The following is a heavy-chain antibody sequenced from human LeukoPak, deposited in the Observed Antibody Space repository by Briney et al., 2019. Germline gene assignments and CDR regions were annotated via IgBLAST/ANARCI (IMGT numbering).Heavy chain of an antibody. J-gene: IGHJ4*02. D-gene: IGHD2-2*01. CDR1: GASIIGINW. CDR3: VRRGRSSWSSFDY. CDR2: ISRTGTV. V-gene: IGHV4-28*05. Sequence: KPSETRSLTSTVSGASIIGINWWGWIRQAPGKGLEGIGYISRTGTVYSNPSLTSRLTLSIDTSKSQFSLNLNSVTAVDSATYYCVRRGRSSWSSFDYWAQGTLVTVSS.